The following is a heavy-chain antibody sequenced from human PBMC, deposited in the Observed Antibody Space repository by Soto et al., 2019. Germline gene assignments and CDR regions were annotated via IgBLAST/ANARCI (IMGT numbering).Heavy chain of an antibody. CDR2: IYYSGST. J-gene: IGHJ4*02. V-gene: IGHV4-59*01. CDR3: ARRYGTTFDY. CDR1: GGSISSYY. D-gene: IGHD1-7*01. Sequence: QVQLQESGPGLVKPSETLSLTCTVSGGSISSYYWSWIRQPPGKGLEWIGYIYYSGSTNYNPSRKSRVTTSVDTSKTRFSLKLSSVTAADTAVYYCARRYGTTFDYWGQGTLVTVSS.